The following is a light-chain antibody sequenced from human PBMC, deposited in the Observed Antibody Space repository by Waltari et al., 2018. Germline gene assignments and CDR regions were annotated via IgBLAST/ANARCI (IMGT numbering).Light chain of an antibody. CDR2: INSDGSH. CDR3: QTGGHGTWV. CDR1: SGHSNNL. V-gene: IGLV4-69*01. J-gene: IGLJ3*02. Sequence: QLVVTQSSSASASLGASVKLTCTLDSGHSNNLIAWLQQQPEKGPRYLMKINSDGSHSKGDEIPDRFPGSSSGAERYLTISNLQSEDEGDYYCQTGGHGTWVFGGGTKLTVL.